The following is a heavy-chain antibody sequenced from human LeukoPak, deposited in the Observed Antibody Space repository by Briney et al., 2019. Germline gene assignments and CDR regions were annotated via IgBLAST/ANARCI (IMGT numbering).Heavy chain of an antibody. J-gene: IGHJ3*02. D-gene: IGHD2/OR15-2a*01. Sequence: PGGSLRLSCAASGFTFSSYTMNWVRQPPGKGLEWASYISRSGGTIYYADSVKGRFSISRDNAKNSLYLQMNSLRAEDTAVYYCARDNIYAFDIWGQGTMVTVSS. CDR3: ARDNIYAFDI. V-gene: IGHV3-48*01. CDR1: GFTFSSYT. CDR2: ISRSGGTI.